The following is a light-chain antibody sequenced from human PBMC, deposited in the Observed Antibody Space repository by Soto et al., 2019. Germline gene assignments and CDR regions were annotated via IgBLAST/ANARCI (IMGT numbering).Light chain of an antibody. Sequence: QSALTQPRSVSGSPGQSVTISCTGTLRDVGDYDYVSWYQQHPGKAPKLIIYDVYKRSSGVPDRFSGSKSGNTASLTISGLQAEDEADYYCCSYAGSSTSVIFGGGTKGTVL. CDR3: CSYAGSSTSVI. V-gene: IGLV2-11*01. J-gene: IGLJ2*01. CDR2: DVY. CDR1: LRDVGDYDY.